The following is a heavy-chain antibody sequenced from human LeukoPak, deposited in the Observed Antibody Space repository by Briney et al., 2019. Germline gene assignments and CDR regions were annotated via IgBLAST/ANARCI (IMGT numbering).Heavy chain of an antibody. CDR3: AIHIVVVPAAKKKNWFDP. CDR1: GGSFSGYY. CDR2: INHSGST. Sequence: SETLSLTCAVSGGSFSGYYWSWIRQPPGKGLEWIGEINHSGSTNYNPSLKSRATISVDTSKNQFSLKLSSVTAADTAVYYCAIHIVVVPAAKKKNWFDPWGQGTLVTVSS. J-gene: IGHJ5*02. D-gene: IGHD2-2*01. V-gene: IGHV4-34*01.